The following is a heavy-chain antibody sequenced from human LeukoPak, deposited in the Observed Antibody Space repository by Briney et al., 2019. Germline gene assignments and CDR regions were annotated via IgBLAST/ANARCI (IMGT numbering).Heavy chain of an antibody. D-gene: IGHD2-15*01. CDR3: ARQTCRGATCYRVEQYYYMDV. CDR2: IYSSVST. V-gene: IGHV4-34*01. CDR1: GGSCSGYY. Sequence: SETLSLICAVYGGSCSGYYWSWIRQPPGKGLEWSGYIYSSVSTNYNPSLTIQVTISQDTSKSQFSLKMASVTAADTGVYYCARQTCRGATCYRVEQYYYMDVWGKGTTVTVSS. J-gene: IGHJ6*03.